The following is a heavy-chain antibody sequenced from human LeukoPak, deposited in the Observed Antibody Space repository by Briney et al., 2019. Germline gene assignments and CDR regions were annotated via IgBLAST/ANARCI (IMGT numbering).Heavy chain of an antibody. CDR2: INPNSGGT. J-gene: IGHJ4*02. D-gene: IGHD2-2*03. CDR3: ARETGYCTSTRCYPDY. CDR1: GYTFNDYF. V-gene: IGHV1-2*02. Sequence: VASVKVSCKASGYTFNDYFIHWVRQAPGQGLEWMGWINPNSGGTNNAQKFQGRVTMTRDTAISTAYMELSRLRSDDTAVYYCARETGYCTSTRCYPDYWGQGTLVTVSS.